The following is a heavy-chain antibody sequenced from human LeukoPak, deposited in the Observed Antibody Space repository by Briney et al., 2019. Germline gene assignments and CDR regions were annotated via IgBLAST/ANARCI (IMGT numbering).Heavy chain of an antibody. CDR2: IYTSGST. V-gene: IGHV4-4*07. CDR3: ARTSTAAAGTIFDP. J-gene: IGHJ5*02. CDR1: GGSISSYY. Sequence: SETLSLTCTVSGGSISSYYWSWIRQPAGKGLEWIGRIYTSGSTNYNPSLKSRVTMSVDTSKNQFSLKLSSVTAADTAVYYCARTSTAAAGTIFDPWGQGTLVTVSS. D-gene: IGHD6-13*01.